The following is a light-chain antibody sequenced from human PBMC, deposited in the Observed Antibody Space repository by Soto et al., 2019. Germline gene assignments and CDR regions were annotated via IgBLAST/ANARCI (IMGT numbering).Light chain of an antibody. Sequence: EVVLTQSPDNVSLSSGEGATLSCRASQNVRGTYLAWYQQKPGQPPRLLIYGASTRATGIPDRFSGSGSGTDFTLTISRLEAEDSAVYYCQQYTYSPRTFGQGTKVEIK. V-gene: IGKV3-20*01. J-gene: IGKJ1*01. CDR3: QQYTYSPRT. CDR1: QNVRGTY. CDR2: GAS.